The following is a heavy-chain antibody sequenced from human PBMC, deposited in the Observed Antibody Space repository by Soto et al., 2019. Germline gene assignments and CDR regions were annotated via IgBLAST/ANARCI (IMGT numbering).Heavy chain of an antibody. Sequence: GGSLRLSCAASGFSFSSLAMSWVRQAPGRGLEWVSSISGRGVDTLYADSVKGRLTISRDNSRKTLYLQVNSLRAEDTAVYYCAKDQTGVTLFDYWGQGTLVTVSS. D-gene: IGHD1-1*01. J-gene: IGHJ4*02. CDR1: GFSFSSLA. CDR2: ISGRGVDT. CDR3: AKDQTGVTLFDY. V-gene: IGHV3-23*01.